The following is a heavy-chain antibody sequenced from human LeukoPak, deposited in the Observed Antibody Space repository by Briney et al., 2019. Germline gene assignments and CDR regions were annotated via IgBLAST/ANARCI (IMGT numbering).Heavy chain of an antibody. D-gene: IGHD4-17*01. CDR1: GYSISSGYY. CDR3: ARGTITTVTDS. CDR2: IYHSGST. V-gene: IGHV4-38-2*02. Sequence: SETLSLTCTVSGYSISSGYYWGWIRQPPGKGLEWIGSIYHSGSTYYNPSLKSRVTISVDESKTQLSLRLESVTAADTAVYYCARGTITTVTDSWGPGTLVTVSS. J-gene: IGHJ4*02.